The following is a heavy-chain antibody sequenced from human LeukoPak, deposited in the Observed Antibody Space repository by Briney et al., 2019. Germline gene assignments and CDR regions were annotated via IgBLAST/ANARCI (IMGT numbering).Heavy chain of an antibody. J-gene: IGHJ4*02. CDR2: IYYSGCT. CDR1: GGSISSYY. D-gene: IGHD3-10*01. V-gene: IGHV4-59*08. Sequence: SETLSVTCTVSGGSISSYYWSWIRQPPGKRLEWIGYIYYSGCTNYNPSLKSRVTISVDTSKNQFSLKLSSVTAADTAVYYCARSGEDYFDYWGQGTLVTVSS. CDR3: ARSGEDYFDY.